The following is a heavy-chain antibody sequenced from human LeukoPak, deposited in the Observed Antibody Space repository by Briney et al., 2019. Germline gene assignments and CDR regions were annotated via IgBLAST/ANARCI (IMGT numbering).Heavy chain of an antibody. D-gene: IGHD2-21*02. CDR1: GGSISSYY. CDR3: AGAGDNDH. J-gene: IGHJ4*02. CDR2: IYYSGST. V-gene: IGHV4-30-4*01. Sequence: SETLSLTCTVSGGSISSYYWSWIRQPPGKGLEWIGFIYYSGSTYYSPSLKSRVTISVDTSKNQFSLKLSSVTAADTAVYYCAGAGDNDHWGQGTLVTVSS.